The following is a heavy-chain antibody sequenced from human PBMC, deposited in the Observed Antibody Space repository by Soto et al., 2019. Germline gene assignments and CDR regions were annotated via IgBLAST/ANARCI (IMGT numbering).Heavy chain of an antibody. J-gene: IGHJ3*02. D-gene: IGHD1-7*01. CDR1: GGSISSSSYY. CDR2: IYYSGST. Sequence: SETLSLTCTVSGGSISSSSYYWGWIRQPPGKGLEWIGSIYYSGSTYYNPSLKSRVTISVDTSKNQFSLKLSSVTAADTAVYYCARRRYNWNYGAFDIWGQGTMVTVSS. CDR3: ARRRYNWNYGAFDI. V-gene: IGHV4-39*01.